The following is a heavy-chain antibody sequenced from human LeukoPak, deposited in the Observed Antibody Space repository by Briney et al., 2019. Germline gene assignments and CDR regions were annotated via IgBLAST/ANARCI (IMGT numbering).Heavy chain of an antibody. V-gene: IGHV4-59*01. CDR2: IYYSGST. J-gene: IGHJ3*02. CDR3: AMTLWLGELYAFDI. Sequence: SETLSLTCTVSGGSISSYYWSWIRQPPGKGLEWIGYIYYSGSTNYNPSLKSRVTISVDTSKNQFSLKLSSVTAADTAVYYCAMTLWLGELYAFDIWGQGTMVTVSS. D-gene: IGHD3-10*01. CDR1: GGSISSYY.